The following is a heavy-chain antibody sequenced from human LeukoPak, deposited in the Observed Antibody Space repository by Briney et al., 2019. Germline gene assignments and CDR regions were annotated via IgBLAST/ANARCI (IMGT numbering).Heavy chain of an antibody. CDR3: ASEKKSATGVFDY. J-gene: IGHJ4*02. CDR2: IFYSGST. D-gene: IGHD6-13*01. V-gene: IGHV4-31*11. CDR1: GGSISSGGYY. Sequence: PSETLSLTCGVSGGSISSGGYYWSWIRQHPGKGLEWIGYIFYSGSTYYNPSLKSRLTISVDTSKNQFSLKLSSVTAADTAVYYCASEKKSATGVFDYWGQGTLVTVSS.